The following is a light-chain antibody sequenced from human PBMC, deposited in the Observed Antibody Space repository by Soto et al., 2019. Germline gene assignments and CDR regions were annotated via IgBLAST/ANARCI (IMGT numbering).Light chain of an antibody. V-gene: IGKV1-27*01. CDR3: QKYNSALIFT. CDR1: QGISNY. J-gene: IGKJ3*01. Sequence: DIRMTQSQSSLSASVGDRVTITCRASQGISNYFAWFQQKPGKVPKLLIYAASTLQSGVPSRFSGSGSGTDFTLTISSLQPEDVATYYCQKYNSALIFTFGPGTKVDIK. CDR2: AAS.